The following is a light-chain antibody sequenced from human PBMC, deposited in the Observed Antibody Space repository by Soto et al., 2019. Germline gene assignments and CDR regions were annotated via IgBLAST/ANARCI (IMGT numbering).Light chain of an antibody. V-gene: IGKV1-12*01. CDR3: LQVSSFPRT. CDR1: RGIGDR. J-gene: IGKJ1*01. CDR2: TAS. Sequence: DIQMTQSPSSLSAVVGDIVTITCRASRGIGDRLAWFQQKPGKAPQFLIQTASNLQSGVPSRFSGRGSGTEFILSINSLQPEDIATYYCLQVSSFPRTFGQGTKVEIK.